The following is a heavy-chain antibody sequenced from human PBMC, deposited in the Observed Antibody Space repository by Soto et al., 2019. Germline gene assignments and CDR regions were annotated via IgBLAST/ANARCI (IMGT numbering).Heavy chain of an antibody. CDR1: GFTFSSYS. CDR2: ISSSSSYI. Sequence: GSLRLSCAASGFTFSSYSMNWVRQAPGKGLEWVSSISSSSSYIYYADSVKGRFTISRDNAKNSLYLQMNSLRAEDTAVYYCARDPATPPLWDYYDSSDAFDIWGQGTMVTVSS. CDR3: ARDPATPPLWDYYDSSDAFDI. J-gene: IGHJ3*02. D-gene: IGHD3-22*01. V-gene: IGHV3-21*01.